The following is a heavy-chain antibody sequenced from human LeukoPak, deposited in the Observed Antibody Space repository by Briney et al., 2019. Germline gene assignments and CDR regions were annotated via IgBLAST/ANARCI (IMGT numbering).Heavy chain of an antibody. CDR3: ARDPSGYSYGHLDY. CDR2: IYYSGST. J-gene: IGHJ4*02. V-gene: IGHV4-59*12. D-gene: IGHD5-18*01. Sequence: PSETLSLTCTVSGGSISSYYWSWIRQPPGKGLEWIGSIYYSGSTYYNPSLKSRVTISVDTSKNQFSLKLSSVTAADSAVYYCARDPSGYSYGHLDYWGQGTLVTVSS. CDR1: GGSISSYY.